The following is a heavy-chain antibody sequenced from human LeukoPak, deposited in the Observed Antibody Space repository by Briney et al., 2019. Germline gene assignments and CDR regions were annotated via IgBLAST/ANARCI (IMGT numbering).Heavy chain of an antibody. V-gene: IGHV1-24*01. D-gene: IGHD6-13*01. CDR2: FDPEDGET. CDR1: GYTLTELS. CDR3: ATWDGSSWYLDY. Sequence: ASVKVSCRVSGYTLTELSMHWVRQAPGKGLEWMGGFDPEDGETIYAQKFQGRVTMTEDTSTDTAYMELSSLRSEDTAVYYCATWDGSSWYLDYWGQGTLVTVSS. J-gene: IGHJ4*02.